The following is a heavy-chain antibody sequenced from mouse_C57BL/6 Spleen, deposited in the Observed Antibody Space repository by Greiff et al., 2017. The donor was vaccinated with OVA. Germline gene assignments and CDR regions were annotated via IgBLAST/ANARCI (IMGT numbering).Heavy chain of an antibody. CDR1: GYTFTSYW. Sequence: VQLQQSGAELVRPGSSVKLSCKASGYTFTSYWMHWVKQRPIQGLEWIGNIDPSDSETHYNQKFKDKATLTVDKSSSTAYMQLSSLTSEDSAVYYCARTKSSSGYDYWGQGTTLTVSS. CDR2: IDPSDSET. V-gene: IGHV1-52*01. D-gene: IGHD3-2*02. CDR3: ARTKSSSGYDY. J-gene: IGHJ2*01.